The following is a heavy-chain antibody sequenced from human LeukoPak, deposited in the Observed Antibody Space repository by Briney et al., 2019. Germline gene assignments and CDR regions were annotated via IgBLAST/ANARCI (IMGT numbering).Heavy chain of an antibody. J-gene: IGHJ3*02. D-gene: IGHD2-2*01. CDR2: IYTSGST. CDR1: GGSISSGSYY. CDR3: AALGYQLPSNAFDI. Sequence: SQTLSLTCTVSGGSISSGSYYWSWIRQPAGKGLEWIGRIYTSGSTNYNPSLKSRVTISVDTSKNQFSLKLSSVTAADTAVYYCAALGYQLPSNAFDIWGHGTMVTVSS. V-gene: IGHV4-61*02.